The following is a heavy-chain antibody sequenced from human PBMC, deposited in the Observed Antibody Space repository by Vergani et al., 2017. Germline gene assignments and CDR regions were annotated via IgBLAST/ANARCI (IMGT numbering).Heavy chain of an antibody. CDR1: GFPLSSYS. D-gene: IGHD6-19*01. CDR3: ARGQHSSGWYPGHFDL. J-gene: IGHJ2*01. V-gene: IGHV3-21*01. CDR2: ISSGSGYI. Sequence: EVQLVESGGGPVKPGGSLRLSCAVSGFPLSSYSMNWVRQAPGKGLEWVSSISSGSGYIYYADSVKGRFTISRDNAKNSLYLQKNSLRAEDTAVYYCARGQHSSGWYPGHFDLWGRGTLVTGSS.